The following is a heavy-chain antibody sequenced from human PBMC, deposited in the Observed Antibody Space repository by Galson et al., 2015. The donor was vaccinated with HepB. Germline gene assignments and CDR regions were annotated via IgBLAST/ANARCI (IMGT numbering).Heavy chain of an antibody. Sequence: SLRLSCAASGFDFSNYAVHWVRQAPGKGLEWVAVISYDGSNKYYADSVKGRFTISRDNSKNTLYLQMNSLRAEDTALYYCAKDPYLYSALAGTMAGFDYWGQGTLVTVSS. D-gene: IGHD6-19*01. V-gene: IGHV3-30*04. J-gene: IGHJ4*02. CDR3: AKDPYLYSALAGTMAGFDY. CDR2: ISYDGSNK. CDR1: GFDFSNYA.